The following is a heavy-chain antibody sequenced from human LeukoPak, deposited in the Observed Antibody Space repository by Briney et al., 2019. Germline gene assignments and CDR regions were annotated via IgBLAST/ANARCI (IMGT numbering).Heavy chain of an antibody. Sequence: PSETLSLTCTVSGGSISSSSYYWAWIRQLPGKGLEWIGSIYYSGNTYYKSSLKSRVTIAVDTSKNQFSLKLNSVTAADTAVYYCARESYYDSSGYSHDAFDIWGQGTMVTVSS. D-gene: IGHD3-22*01. V-gene: IGHV4-39*07. J-gene: IGHJ3*02. CDR1: GGSISSSSYY. CDR3: ARESYYDSSGYSHDAFDI. CDR2: IYYSGNT.